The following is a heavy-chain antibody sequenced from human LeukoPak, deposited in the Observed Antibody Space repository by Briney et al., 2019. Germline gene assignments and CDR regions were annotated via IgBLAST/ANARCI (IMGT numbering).Heavy chain of an antibody. CDR3: ARGATYYSGSASYYHAY. CDR1: GFTFSLYA. V-gene: IGHV3-30-3*01. Sequence: PGRSLRLSCAASGFTFSLYAMHWVRQAPGKGLEWVAVISYDGSITYYADSVKGRFTISRDNSKNTLYLEMNSLRAEDTAVYYCARGATYYSGSASYYHAYWGQGTLVTVSS. D-gene: IGHD3-10*01. J-gene: IGHJ4*02. CDR2: ISYDGSIT.